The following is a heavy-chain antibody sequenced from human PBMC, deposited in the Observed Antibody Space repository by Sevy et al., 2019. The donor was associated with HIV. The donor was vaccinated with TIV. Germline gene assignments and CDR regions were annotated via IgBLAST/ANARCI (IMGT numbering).Heavy chain of an antibody. CDR3: VRDERAIASHFDY. CDR1: GFTLSSYT. Sequence: GGSLRLSCEASGFTLSSYTMNWVRQSPEKGLEWVATFDRTDITHYADSVKGRFISYRDTAKNSLFLQRNSLRDDDTSMYFCVRDERAIASHFDYWGRGTLVTVSS. J-gene: IGHJ4*02. D-gene: IGHD2-21*01. CDR2: FDRTDIT. V-gene: IGHV3-48*02.